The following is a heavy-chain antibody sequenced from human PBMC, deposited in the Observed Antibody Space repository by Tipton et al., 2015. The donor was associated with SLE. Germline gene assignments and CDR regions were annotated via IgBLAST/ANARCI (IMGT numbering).Heavy chain of an antibody. Sequence: TLSLTCAVSGGSISSGGYSWSWIRQPPGKGLEWIGYIYYSGSTNYNPSLKSRVTISVDTSKNQFSLKLSSVTAADTAVYYCARVGGSGYLNWFDPWGQGTLVTVSS. J-gene: IGHJ5*02. CDR1: GGSISSGGYS. CDR3: ARVGGSGYLNWFDP. D-gene: IGHD3-22*01. CDR2: IYYSGST. V-gene: IGHV4-61*08.